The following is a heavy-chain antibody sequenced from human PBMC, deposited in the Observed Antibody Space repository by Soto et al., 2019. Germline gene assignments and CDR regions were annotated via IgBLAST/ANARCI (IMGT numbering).Heavy chain of an antibody. CDR3: ARDAITMVRGVIIPYYYYYYMDV. CDR2: INAGNGNT. J-gene: IGHJ6*03. Sequence: ASVKVSCKASGYTFTSYAMHWVRQAPGQRLEWMGWINAGNGNTKYSQKFQGRVTITRDTSASTAYMELSSLRSEDTAVYYCARDAITMVRGVIIPYYYYYYMDVWGKGTTVTVSS. CDR1: GYTFTSYA. V-gene: IGHV1-3*01. D-gene: IGHD3-10*01.